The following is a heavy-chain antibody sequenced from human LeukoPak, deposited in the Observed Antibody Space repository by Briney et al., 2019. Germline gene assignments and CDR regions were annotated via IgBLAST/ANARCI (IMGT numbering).Heavy chain of an antibody. D-gene: IGHD2-2*01. CDR2: ISSSSSYI. J-gene: IGHJ4*02. V-gene: IGHV3-21*01. CDR3: ARDCSSTSCYDY. Sequence: PGGSLRLSCAASGFTFSSYWMHWVRQAPGKGLEWVSSISSSSSYIYYADSVKGRFTISRDNAKNSLYLQMNSLRAEDTAVYYCARDCSSTSCYDYWGQGTLVTVSS. CDR1: GFTFSSYW.